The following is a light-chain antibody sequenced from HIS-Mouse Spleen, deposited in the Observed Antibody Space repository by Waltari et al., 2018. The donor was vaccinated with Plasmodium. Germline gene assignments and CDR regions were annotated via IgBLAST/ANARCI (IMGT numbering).Light chain of an antibody. CDR2: KDS. Sequence: SYELTQPPSVSVSPGQTARIPCSGDALPKQYAYWYQQKPGQAPVLVLYKDSERPSGIPEGFSGSSSGTTVTLTISGVQAEDEADYYCQSADSSGTYVFGTGTKVTVL. J-gene: IGLJ1*01. CDR3: QSADSSGTYV. V-gene: IGLV3-25*03. CDR1: ALPKQY.